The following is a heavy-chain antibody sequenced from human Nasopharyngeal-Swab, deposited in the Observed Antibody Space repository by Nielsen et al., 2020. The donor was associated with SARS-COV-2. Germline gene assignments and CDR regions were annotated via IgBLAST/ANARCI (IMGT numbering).Heavy chain of an antibody. Sequence: LKISCAASGFTFSGYAMSWVRQAPGKGLEWVSAIGSTGGSTYYADSVKGQFTISRDNSKNTLYLQMNSLRAEDTAVYYCAKDRGCSGGSCYVHWYFDLWGRGTLVTVSS. CDR2: IGSTGGST. D-gene: IGHD2-15*01. V-gene: IGHV3-23*01. CDR3: AKDRGCSGGSCYVHWYFDL. J-gene: IGHJ2*01. CDR1: GFTFSGYA.